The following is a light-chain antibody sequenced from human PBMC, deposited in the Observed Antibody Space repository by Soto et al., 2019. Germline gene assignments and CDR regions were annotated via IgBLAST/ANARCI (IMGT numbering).Light chain of an antibody. CDR1: QSLGSGY. Sequence: EILLTQSPGTLSLSPGDRATLSCRASQSLGSGYLAWYRQKPGQAPRILIYAASSRATGVPDRFSGSGSGTDVSLTISRLEPEDFAVYYCQQYDTSPRTFGQGTKVEI. CDR2: AAS. J-gene: IGKJ1*01. CDR3: QQYDTSPRT. V-gene: IGKV3-20*01.